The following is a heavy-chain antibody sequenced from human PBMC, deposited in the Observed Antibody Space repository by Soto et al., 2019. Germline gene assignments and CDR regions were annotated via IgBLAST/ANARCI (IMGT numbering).Heavy chain of an antibody. Sequence: EVQLEETGGGLVQPGWSLRLSCAASGFTFSTSNMMWVRQAPGKGLEWISFISSSGAAIFYAGSVRGRFTISRDNGKSSLFLQMNSLRVEDTAVYYCVRVSYVSGPPSWGQGTLVTVSS. J-gene: IGHJ5*02. CDR2: ISSSGAAI. V-gene: IGHV3-48*01. CDR1: GFTFSTSN. D-gene: IGHD6-19*01. CDR3: VRVSYVSGPPS.